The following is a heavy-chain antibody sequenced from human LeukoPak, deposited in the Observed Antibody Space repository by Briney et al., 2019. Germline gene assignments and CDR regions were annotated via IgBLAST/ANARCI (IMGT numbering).Heavy chain of an antibody. J-gene: IGHJ4*02. CDR1: TGSFSGYY. D-gene: IGHD2-2*02. CDR2: MHHSGST. Sequence: SETLSLTCGVYTGSFSGYYWSWIRQPPGKGLEWIGSMHHSGSTSYNPSLTSRVTISLDTSKNQFFLKLRFVTAADTAVYYCARHAYCSSTSCYIDYWGQGTLVTVSS. CDR3: ARHAYCSSTSCYIDY. V-gene: IGHV4-34*01.